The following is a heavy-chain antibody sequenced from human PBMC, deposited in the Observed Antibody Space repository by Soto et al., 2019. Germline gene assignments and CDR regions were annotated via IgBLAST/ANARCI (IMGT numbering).Heavy chain of an antibody. CDR3: ARSMTTVVTLEY. CDR1: GGSISSYY. CDR2: IYYSGST. J-gene: IGHJ4*02. D-gene: IGHD4-17*01. V-gene: IGHV4-59*08. Sequence: PSETLSLTCTVSGGSISSYYWSWIRQPPGKGLEWIGYIYYSGSTNYNPSLKSRATISVDTSKNQFSLKLSSVTAADTAVYYCARSMTTVVTLEYWGQGTLVTVSS.